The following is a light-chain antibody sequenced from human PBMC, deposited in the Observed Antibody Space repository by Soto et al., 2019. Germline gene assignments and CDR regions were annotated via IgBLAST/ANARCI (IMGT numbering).Light chain of an antibody. CDR1: NSDVGGYNF. J-gene: IGLJ1*01. Sequence: SDLSRAAKGSRAHWEASRITRTRTNSDVGGYNFGSRYQQHPGKAPKLRIHDVSNRPSGVSDRFSGSKSGNTASLTISGLQADDEADYYCSSLTSYITRGFGTGTKVTV. CDR2: DVS. V-gene: IGLV2-14*01. CDR3: SSLTSYITRG.